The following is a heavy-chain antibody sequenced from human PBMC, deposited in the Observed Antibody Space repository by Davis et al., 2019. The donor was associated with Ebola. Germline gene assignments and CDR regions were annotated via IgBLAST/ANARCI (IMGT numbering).Heavy chain of an antibody. CDR1: GFTFSSYN. V-gene: IGHV3-21*01. CDR3: VRDLGYHVFDI. CDR2: ISSSSSYI. J-gene: IGHJ3*02. D-gene: IGHD3-16*01. Sequence: GESLKISCAASGFTFSSYNMNWVRQAPGKGLEWVSSISSSSSYIYYADSVKGRFTISRDNAKNSLFLQMNSLTAEDTALYFCVRDLGYHVFDIWGQGTMVTVSS.